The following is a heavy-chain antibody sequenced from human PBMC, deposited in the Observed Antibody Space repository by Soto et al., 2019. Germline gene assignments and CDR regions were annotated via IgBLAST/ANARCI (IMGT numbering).Heavy chain of an antibody. CDR1: GYIFTSYT. Sequence: QVQLVQSGPEVKKPGASVKLSCKASGYIFTSYTVTWVRQAPGQGLEWMGWVSAYTGETQYAQRFHGTVTMTTNTSTSTAYMEMRSRKSDDTAVYYCARVGNWNYVGGFDIWGQGTMVTVSS. D-gene: IGHD1-7*01. J-gene: IGHJ3*02. CDR3: ARVGNWNYVGGFDI. CDR2: VSAYTGET. V-gene: IGHV1-18*04.